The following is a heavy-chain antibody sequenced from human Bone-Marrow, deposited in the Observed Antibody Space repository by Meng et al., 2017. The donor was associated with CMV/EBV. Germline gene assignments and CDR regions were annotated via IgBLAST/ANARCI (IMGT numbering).Heavy chain of an antibody. D-gene: IGHD2-2*01. CDR1: GYSFTSYW. V-gene: IGHV5-51*01. Sequence: GESLKISCKGSGYSFTSYWIGWVRQMPGKGLEWMGIIYPGDSDTRYSPSFQGQVTISADKSISTAYLQWSSLKASDTAMYYWARIVVVPAATGSWFDPWGQGTLVTVSS. CDR3: ARIVVVPAATGSWFDP. CDR2: IYPGDSDT. J-gene: IGHJ5*02.